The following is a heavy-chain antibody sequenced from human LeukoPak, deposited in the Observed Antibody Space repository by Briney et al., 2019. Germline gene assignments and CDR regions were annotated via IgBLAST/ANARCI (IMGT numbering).Heavy chain of an antibody. CDR1: GFTFREFA. J-gene: IGHJ4*02. D-gene: IGHD1-1*01. CDR3: SGEWGNGNDLRPDS. CDR2: IRSSIYGGTP. Sequence: PGGSLRLSCTSSGFTFREFAVSWFRQAPGKGLEWIGFIRSSIYGGTPKAAASVKGRFIFSRDDSKGVAYLRMNSLKTDDTAVYYCSGEWGNGNDLRPDSWGQGTLVTVSS. V-gene: IGHV3-49*03.